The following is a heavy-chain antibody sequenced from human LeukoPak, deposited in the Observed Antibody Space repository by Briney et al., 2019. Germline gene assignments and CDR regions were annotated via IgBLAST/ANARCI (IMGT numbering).Heavy chain of an antibody. D-gene: IGHD6-13*01. CDR2: IYYSGST. J-gene: IGHJ4*02. Sequence: PSETLSLTCTVSGGSISSSSYYWGWIRQPPGRGLEWIGSIYYSGSTYYNPSLKSRVTISVDTSKNQFSLKLSSVIAADTAVYYCAREGRYSSSWQTDGFDYWGQGTLVTVSS. CDR1: GGSISSSSYY. CDR3: AREGRYSSSWQTDGFDY. V-gene: IGHV4-39*01.